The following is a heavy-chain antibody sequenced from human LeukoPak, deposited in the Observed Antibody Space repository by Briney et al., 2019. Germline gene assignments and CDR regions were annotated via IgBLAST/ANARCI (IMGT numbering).Heavy chain of an antibody. CDR2: IIPIFGTA. V-gene: IGHV1-69*13. D-gene: IGHD4-17*01. Sequence: SVKVSCKASGGTFSSYAISWVRQAPGQGLEWMGGIIPIFGTADYAQKFQGRLTITADESTSTAYMELSSLRSEDTAVYYCARDVYGDYSVDYWGQGTLVTVSS. CDR1: GGTFSSYA. CDR3: ARDVYGDYSVDY. J-gene: IGHJ4*02.